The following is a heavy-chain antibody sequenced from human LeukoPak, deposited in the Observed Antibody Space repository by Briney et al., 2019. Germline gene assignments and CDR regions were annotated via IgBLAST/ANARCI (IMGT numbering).Heavy chain of an antibody. J-gene: IGHJ4*02. Sequence: GGSLRLSCAASGFTFSSYGMHWVRQAPGKGLEWVAVISYDGSNKYYADSVKGRFTISRDNSKNTLYLQMNSLRAEDTAVYYCAKGGAGDTAMEDYWGQGTLVTVSS. D-gene: IGHD5-18*01. CDR3: AKGGAGDTAMEDY. CDR1: GFTFSSYG. CDR2: ISYDGSNK. V-gene: IGHV3-30*18.